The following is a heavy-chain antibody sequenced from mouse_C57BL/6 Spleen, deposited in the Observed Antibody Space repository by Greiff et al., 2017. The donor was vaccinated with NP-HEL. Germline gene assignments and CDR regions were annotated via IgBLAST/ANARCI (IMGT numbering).Heavy chain of an antibody. D-gene: IGHD2-10*02. J-gene: IGHJ1*03. CDR2: INPNNGGT. CDR3: ARYGYFEV. V-gene: IGHV1-26*01. Sequence: EVQLQQSGPELVKPGASVKISCKASGYTFTDYYINWVKQSHGQSLEWIGDINPNNGGTSYNEKFKGKATLTVDTSSSTAYMELRSLTSEDSAVFDCARYGYFEVWGTGTTVTVSS. CDR1: GYTFTDYY.